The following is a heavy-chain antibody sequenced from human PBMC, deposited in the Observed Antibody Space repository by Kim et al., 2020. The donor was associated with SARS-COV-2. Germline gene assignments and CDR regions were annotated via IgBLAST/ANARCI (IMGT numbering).Heavy chain of an antibody. D-gene: IGHD6-13*01. J-gene: IGHJ6*02. Sequence: GGSLRLSCAASGFTFSDYFMSWIRQAPGKGLECISYISNSGTIVYSADSVKGRFTISRDNAKNSLYLQMNSLRAEDTAVYYCARDGAAAGTFYYHGMDVWGQGTTVTVSS. CDR1: GFTFSDYF. CDR3: ARDGAAAGTFYYHGMDV. V-gene: IGHV3-11*01. CDR2: ISNSGTIV.